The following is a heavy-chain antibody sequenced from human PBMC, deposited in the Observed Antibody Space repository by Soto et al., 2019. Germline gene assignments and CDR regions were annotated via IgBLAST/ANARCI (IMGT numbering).Heavy chain of an antibody. J-gene: IGHJ4*02. Sequence: QVQLVQSGAEVKKPGSSVKVSCKASGGTFSSYTISWVRQAPGQGLEWMGRIIPILGIANYAQKFQGRVTITADQSTSTAYMELSSLRYDDTAVYCCANDYGGKDGAYWGQGTLVTVSS. CDR2: IIPILGIA. CDR3: ANDYGGKDGAY. D-gene: IGHD4-17*01. CDR1: GGTFSSYT. V-gene: IGHV1-69*02.